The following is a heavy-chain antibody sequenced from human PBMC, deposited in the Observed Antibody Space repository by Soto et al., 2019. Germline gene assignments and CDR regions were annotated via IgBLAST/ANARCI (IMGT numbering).Heavy chain of an antibody. CDR3: ARHAVGYCTNGVCEFDY. CDR1: GGSFSGYY. V-gene: IGHV4-34*01. CDR2: INHSGST. J-gene: IGHJ4*02. Sequence: SETLSLTCAVYGGSFSGYYWSWIRQPPGKGLEWVGEINHSGSTYYNPSLKSRVTISVDTSKNQFSLKLSSVTAADTAVYYCARHAVGYCTNGVCEFDYWGQGTLVTVSS. D-gene: IGHD2-8*01.